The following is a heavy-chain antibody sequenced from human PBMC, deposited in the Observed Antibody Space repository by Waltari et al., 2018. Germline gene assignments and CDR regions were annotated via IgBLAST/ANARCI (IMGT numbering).Heavy chain of an antibody. CDR1: GGSLSSGDYY. CDR3: ARGYPAAPFDY. CDR2: IYYSGNT. J-gene: IGHJ4*02. V-gene: IGHV4-30-4*08. Sequence: QVQLQESGPGLVKPSQTLSLTCTVSGGSLSSGDYYWRWIRQPPGKGLEWSGYIYYSGNTYYNPSLKSRVTISVDTSKNQFSLKLSSVTAADTAVYYCARGYPAAPFDYWGQGTLVTVSS. D-gene: IGHD2-2*01.